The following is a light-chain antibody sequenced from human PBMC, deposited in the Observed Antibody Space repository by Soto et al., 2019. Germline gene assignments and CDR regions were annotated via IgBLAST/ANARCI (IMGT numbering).Light chain of an antibody. CDR2: SHN. CDR1: SSNIGSNT. J-gene: IGLJ3*02. CDR3: AAWDASLNGWV. V-gene: IGLV1-44*01. Sequence: QSVLTQPPSASGTPGQRVTISCSGSSSNIGSNTVNWYQQLPGTAPKLLIYSHNQRPSGVPDRFSGSKSGTSASLAISGLQSEDEADYSCAAWDASLNGWVFGGGTKLTVL.